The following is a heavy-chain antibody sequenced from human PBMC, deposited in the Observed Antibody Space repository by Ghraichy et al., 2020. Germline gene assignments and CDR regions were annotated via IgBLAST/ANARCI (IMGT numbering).Heavy chain of an antibody. CDR1: GFTFSSYW. Sequence: GGSLTLSCAASGFTFSSYWMSWVRQAPGKGLEWVANIKQDGSEKYYVDSVKGRFTISRDNAKNSLYLQMNSLRAEDTAVYYCARDQDWNPGMNFDYWGQGTLVTVSS. D-gene: IGHD1-1*01. J-gene: IGHJ4*02. CDR3: ARDQDWNPGMNFDY. V-gene: IGHV3-7*01. CDR2: IKQDGSEK.